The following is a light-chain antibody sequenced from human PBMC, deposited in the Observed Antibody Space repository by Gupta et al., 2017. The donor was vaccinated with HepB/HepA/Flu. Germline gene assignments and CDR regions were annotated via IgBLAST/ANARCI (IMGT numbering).Light chain of an antibody. V-gene: IGKV1-5*03. CDR2: KSS. CDR3: QQYNSNSET. Sequence: DIQMTQSPSTLSASVGDRVTITCRASQSISNWLAWYQQKPGQAPKLLIQKSSSLESGVPSRFSGSGSGTEFTLTISSLQPDYFATYYGQQYNSNSETCGQGTKVEIK. CDR1: QSISNW. J-gene: IGKJ1*01.